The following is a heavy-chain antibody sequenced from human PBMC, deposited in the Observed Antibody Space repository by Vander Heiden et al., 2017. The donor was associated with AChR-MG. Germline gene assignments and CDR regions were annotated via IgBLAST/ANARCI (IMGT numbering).Heavy chain of an antibody. CDR1: GFTFTSSA. CDR2: NFVGSGNT. D-gene: IGHD1-7*01. V-gene: IGHV1-58*02. Sequence: QMQLVQSGPEVQKPGTPVKVPCKASGFTFTSSARQGVQPARGQRLEWIGWNFVGSGNTNYAQKFQERVTITRDMSTSTAYMELSSLRSEDTAVYYCATGTSLSYYYYGMDVWGQGTTVTVSS. CDR3: ATGTSLSYYYYGMDV. J-gene: IGHJ6*02.